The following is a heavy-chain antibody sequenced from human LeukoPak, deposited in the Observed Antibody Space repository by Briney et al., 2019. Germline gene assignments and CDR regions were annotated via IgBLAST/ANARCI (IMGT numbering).Heavy chain of an antibody. CDR2: MNPNSGNT. D-gene: IGHD6-19*01. Sequence: ASVKVACKASGYTFTSYDINWVRQATGQGLEWMGWMNPNSGNTGYAQKFQGRVTMTRNTSISTAYMELSSLRSEDTAVYYCARGRIAVAGLLVYWGQGTLVTVSS. V-gene: IGHV1-8*01. CDR3: ARGRIAVAGLLVY. J-gene: IGHJ4*02. CDR1: GYTFTSYD.